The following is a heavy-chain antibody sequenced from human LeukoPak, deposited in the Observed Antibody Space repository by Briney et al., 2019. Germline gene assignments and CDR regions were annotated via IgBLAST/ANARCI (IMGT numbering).Heavy chain of an antibody. CDR3: SRLQYYYNSSGYAHSWFDP. CDR1: GFTFSGSA. D-gene: IGHD3-22*01. J-gene: IGHJ5*02. V-gene: IGHV3-73*01. Sequence: PGGSLRLSCAASGFTFSGSAIHWVRQASGKGLEWVGRIRSKINTYATAYAASVKGRFTISRDDSKNTAYLQMNGLKTEDTAVYYCSRLQYYYNSSGYAHSWFDPWGQGTLVTVSS. CDR2: IRSKINTYAT.